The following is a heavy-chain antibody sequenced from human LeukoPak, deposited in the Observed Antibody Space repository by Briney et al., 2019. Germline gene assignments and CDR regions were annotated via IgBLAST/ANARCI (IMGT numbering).Heavy chain of an antibody. CDR3: ARVGYCSSTSCYAKGNWFDP. J-gene: IGHJ5*02. V-gene: IGHV4-34*01. Sequence: GSLRLSCAASGFTFSSYWMSWIRQPPGKGLEWIGEINHSGSTNYNPSLKSRVTISVDTSKNQFSLKLSSVTAADTAVYYCARVGYCSSTSCYAKGNWFDPWGQGTLVTVSS. D-gene: IGHD2-2*01. CDR1: GFTFSSYW. CDR2: INHSGST.